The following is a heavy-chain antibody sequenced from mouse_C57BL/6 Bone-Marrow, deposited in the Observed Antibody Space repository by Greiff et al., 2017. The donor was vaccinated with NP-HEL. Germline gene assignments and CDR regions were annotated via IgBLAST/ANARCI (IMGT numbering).Heavy chain of an antibody. CDR2: IDPENGDT. CDR3: TTDGSSPPYWYFDV. D-gene: IGHD1-1*01. J-gene: IGHJ1*03. Sequence: EVQLQQSGAELVRPGASVKLSCTASGFNIKDDYMHWVKQRPEQGLEWIGWIDPENGDTEYASKFQGKATITADTSSNTAYLQLSSLTSEDTAVYYCTTDGSSPPYWYFDVWGTGTTVTVSS. V-gene: IGHV14-4*01. CDR1: GFNIKDDY.